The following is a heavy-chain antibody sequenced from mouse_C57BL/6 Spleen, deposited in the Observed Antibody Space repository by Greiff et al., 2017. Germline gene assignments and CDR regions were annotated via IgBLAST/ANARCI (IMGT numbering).Heavy chain of an antibody. CDR1: GYTFTSYW. V-gene: IGHV1-52*01. Sequence: QVQLQQPGAELVRPGSSVKLSCKASGYTFTSYWMHWVKQRPIQCLEWIGNIDPSDSETHYNQKFKDKATLTVDKSSSTAFMQLSSLTYEDSAVYYFAREDSTSFSFAYWGQGTLVTVSA. CDR3: AREDSTSFSFAY. J-gene: IGHJ3*01. D-gene: IGHD2-5*01. CDR2: IDPSDSET.